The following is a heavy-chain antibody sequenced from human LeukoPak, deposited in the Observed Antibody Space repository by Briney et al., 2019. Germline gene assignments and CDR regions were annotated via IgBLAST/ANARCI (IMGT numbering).Heavy chain of an antibody. J-gene: IGHJ4*02. Sequence: PGGSLRLSCAASGFTFSSYAMSWVRQAPGKGLEWVSAISGSGGSTYYADSVKGRFTISRDNSKNTLYLQTNSLRAEDTAVYYCAKDIVVVVAATAYWGQGTLVTVSS. V-gene: IGHV3-23*01. CDR1: GFTFSSYA. CDR2: ISGSGGST. CDR3: AKDIVVVVAATAY. D-gene: IGHD2-15*01.